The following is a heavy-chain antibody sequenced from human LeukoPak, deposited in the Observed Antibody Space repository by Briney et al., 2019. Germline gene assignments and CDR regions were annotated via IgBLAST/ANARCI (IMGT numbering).Heavy chain of an antibody. CDR3: ARRMGENTGWYEWYLDL. D-gene: IGHD6-19*01. J-gene: IGHJ2*01. Sequence: SETLSLTCSVSGGSTSGYFWTWIRQPPGKGPEWIGYVYYKGHTSYSPSLGSRVTISVDTSKNQFSLKLNSVTAADTAVYYCARRMGENTGWYEWYLDLWGRGTLVTVSS. V-gene: IGHV4-59*08. CDR1: GGSTSGYF. CDR2: VYYKGHT.